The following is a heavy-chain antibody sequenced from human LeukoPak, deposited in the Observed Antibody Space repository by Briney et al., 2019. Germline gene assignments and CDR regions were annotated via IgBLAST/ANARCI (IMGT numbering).Heavy chain of an antibody. J-gene: IGHJ4*02. Sequence: GGSLRLSCAASGFIFSSYGMHWVRQAPGKGPEWVADISYDGSNKYYRDSVKGRFTISRDNSKNTLYLQINSLGPEDTAVYYCAKGGLYCSGGRCYSQFDYWGQGTLVTVSS. D-gene: IGHD2-15*01. CDR1: GFIFSSYG. V-gene: IGHV3-30*18. CDR3: AKGGLYCSGGRCYSQFDY. CDR2: ISYDGSNK.